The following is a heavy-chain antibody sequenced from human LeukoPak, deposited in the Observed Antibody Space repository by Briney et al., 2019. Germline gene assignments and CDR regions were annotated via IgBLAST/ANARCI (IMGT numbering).Heavy chain of an antibody. Sequence: ASVKVSCKVSGYTFTDYYMQWVQQAPGKGCEWMRRVDPEDGETIYAEKLQGRVTITADTSTDTAYMELSSLRSEDTAVYYCATVNSGSFEGVDYWGQGTLVTVSS. CDR2: VDPEDGET. J-gene: IGHJ4*02. V-gene: IGHV1-69-2*01. D-gene: IGHD1-26*01. CDR1: GYTFTDYY. CDR3: ATVNSGSFEGVDY.